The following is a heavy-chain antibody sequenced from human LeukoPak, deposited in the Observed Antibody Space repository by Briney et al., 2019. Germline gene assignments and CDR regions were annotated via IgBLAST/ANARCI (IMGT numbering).Heavy chain of an antibody. D-gene: IGHD5-24*01. CDR1: GYTFTSYD. V-gene: IGHV1-8*03. Sequence: ASVKVSCKASGYTFTSYDINWVRQATGQGLEWMGWMNPNSGNTGYAQKFQGRVTITRNTSISTAYMELSSLRSEDTAVYYCARGFRVMATTTSWPPSYWGQRTLVTVSS. CDR2: MNPNSGNT. J-gene: IGHJ4*02. CDR3: ARGFRVMATTTSWPPSY.